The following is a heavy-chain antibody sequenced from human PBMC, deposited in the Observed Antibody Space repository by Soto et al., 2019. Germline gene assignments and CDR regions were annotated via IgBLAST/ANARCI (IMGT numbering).Heavy chain of an antibody. CDR3: ARRVDTAPERAPNYNDYGMNV. J-gene: IGHJ6*02. V-gene: IGHV4-39*02. CDR1: GGSSSSGSYY. CDR2: IYYTGST. D-gene: IGHD5-18*01. Sequence: SETLSLTCTVSGGSSSSGSYYWGWIRQPPGKGLEWIGSIYYTGSTYYNPSLKSRVTISVDTSKNHFSLKLSSVTAADTAVDYAARRVDTAPERAPNYNDYGMNVWSQGTTVT.